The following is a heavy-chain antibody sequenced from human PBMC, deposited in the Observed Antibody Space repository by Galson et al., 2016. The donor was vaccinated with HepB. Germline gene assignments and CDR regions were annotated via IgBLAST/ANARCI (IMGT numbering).Heavy chain of an antibody. CDR1: GYTFTGYY. D-gene: IGHD3-10*01. V-gene: IGHV1-2*02. CDR3: TRESSYLNFGSGNLFMDV. J-gene: IGHJ6*04. CDR2: LNPNSGDT. Sequence: SVKVSCKASGYTFTGYYVHWVRQAPGQGLEWMGWLNPNSGDTKFAQRFQGRVTMTRDTSSNTAYMELSRLRSEDTAVYYCTRESSYLNFGSGNLFMDVWGKGTRSPSPQ.